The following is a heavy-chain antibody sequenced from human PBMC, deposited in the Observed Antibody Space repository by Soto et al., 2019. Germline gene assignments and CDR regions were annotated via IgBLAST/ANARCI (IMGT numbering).Heavy chain of an antibody. V-gene: IGHV4-34*01. J-gene: IGHJ4*02. D-gene: IGHD6-19*01. Sequence: PSETLSLTCAVYGGSFSGYYWSWIRQPPGKGLEWIGEINHSGSTNYNPSLKGRVTISVDTSKNQFSLKLRSVTAADTAVYYCAGGRISQWLVRPFDYWGQGTLVTVSS. CDR3: AGGRISQWLVRPFDY. CDR1: GGSFSGYY. CDR2: INHSGST.